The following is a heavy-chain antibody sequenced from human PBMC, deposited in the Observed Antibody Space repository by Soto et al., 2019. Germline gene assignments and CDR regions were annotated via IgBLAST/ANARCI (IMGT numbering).Heavy chain of an antibody. CDR3: TRGAPRVQWFDP. V-gene: IGHV4-61*01. J-gene: IGHJ5*02. CDR2: IYFTGST. CDR1: GGAVSSGTYY. Sequence: SETLSLTCTVSGGAVSSGTYYWSWIRQPPGKGLEWIGHIYFTGSTNYNPSLKSRVTMSLDTSRNQFSLKLSSVTAADTAVYYCTRGAPRVQWFDPWGLGTLVTVSS.